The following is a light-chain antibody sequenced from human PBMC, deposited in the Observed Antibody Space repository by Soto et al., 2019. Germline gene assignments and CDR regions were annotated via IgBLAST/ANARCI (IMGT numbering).Light chain of an antibody. CDR2: GAS. CDR1: QSVSNN. J-gene: IGKJ1*01. Sequence: EIVMTQSPATLSVSPGERATLSCRASQSVSNNLAWYQQKPGQAPRLLIYGASTRATGIPARFSGSGSGTEFTLTISRLEPVHCAVYDYQKYCMSGTFGQGTEV. V-gene: IGKV3-15*01. CDR3: QKYCMSGT.